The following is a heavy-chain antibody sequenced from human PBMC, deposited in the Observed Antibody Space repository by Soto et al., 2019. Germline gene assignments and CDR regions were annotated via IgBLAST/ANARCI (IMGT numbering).Heavy chain of an antibody. Sequence: PGESLKISCKGSGYSFTSYWIGWVRQMPGKGLEWMGIIYPGDSDTRYSPSFQGQVTISADKSISTAYLQWSSLKASDTAMYYCARTRSSGSYYAWFDPWGQGTLVTVSS. CDR2: IYPGDSDT. CDR1: GYSFTSYW. CDR3: ARTRSSGSYYAWFDP. D-gene: IGHD3-10*01. V-gene: IGHV5-51*01. J-gene: IGHJ5*02.